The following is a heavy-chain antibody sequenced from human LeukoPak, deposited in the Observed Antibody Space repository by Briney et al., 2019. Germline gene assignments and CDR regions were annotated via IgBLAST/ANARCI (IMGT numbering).Heavy chain of an antibody. D-gene: IGHD6-19*01. CDR3: ARDPGGYSSGGELDV. CDR2: ISSSSSYI. V-gene: IGHV3-21*01. Sequence: PGGSLRLSCAASGFTFSSYGMHWVRRAPGKGLEWVSSISSSSSYIYYADSVKGRFTISRDNAKNSLYLQMNSLRAEDMAVYYCARDPGGYSSGGELDVWGKGTTVTVSS. CDR1: GFTFSSYG. J-gene: IGHJ6*04.